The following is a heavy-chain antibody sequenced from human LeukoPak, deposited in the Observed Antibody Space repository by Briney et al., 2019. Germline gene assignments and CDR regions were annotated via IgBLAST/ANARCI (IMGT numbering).Heavy chain of an antibody. CDR1: GFTFSNYA. V-gene: IGHV3-23*01. CDR2: ITNDSDDT. CDR3: VKGVGPRAPNGRVFEY. J-gene: IGHJ4*02. D-gene: IGHD1-26*01. Sequence: GGSLRLSCAASGFTFSNYAMTWVRQAPGKGLDWVSIITNDSDDTKYADSVRGRFTISRDNSKNTLFLQMNTLRVGDTAVYYCVKGVGPRAPNGRVFEYWGQGALVTVSS.